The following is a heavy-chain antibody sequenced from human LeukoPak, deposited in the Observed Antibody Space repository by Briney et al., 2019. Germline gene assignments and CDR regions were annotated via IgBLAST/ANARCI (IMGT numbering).Heavy chain of an antibody. V-gene: IGHV4-34*01. CDR1: GGSFSGYY. J-gene: IGHJ5*02. CDR2: INHSGST. CDR3: SRGRSSGYYFWFDP. Sequence: SETLSLTCAVYGGSFSGYYWRWIRQPPGKGLEWIGEINHSGSTNYNPSLKSRVTMSVDTSKNQFSLKLSSVTAADTAVYYCSRGRSSGYYFWFDPWGQGTLVIVSS. D-gene: IGHD3-22*01.